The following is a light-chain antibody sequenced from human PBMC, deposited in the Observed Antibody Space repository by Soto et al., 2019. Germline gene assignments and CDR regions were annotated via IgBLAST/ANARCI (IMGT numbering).Light chain of an antibody. CDR3: SSYTTSNTRQIV. J-gene: IGLJ1*01. CDR1: SSDVGGYNY. V-gene: IGLV2-14*03. CDR2: DVS. Sequence: QSALTQPASVSGSPGQSITISCTGTSSDVGGYNYVSWYQHHPGKVPKLMIYDVSNRPSGVSNRFSGSKSGNTASLTISGLQPEDEADYYCSSYTTSNTRQIVFGTGTKATV.